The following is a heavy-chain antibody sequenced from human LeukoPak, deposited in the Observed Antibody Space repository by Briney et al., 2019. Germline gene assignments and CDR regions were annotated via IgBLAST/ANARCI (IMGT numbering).Heavy chain of an antibody. Sequence: PPETLSLTCSVSGYSISSGYFWGWIRQPPGKGLEWIGSIFHSGSVYYNPSLKSRVTISVDTSKNRFSLKVTSVTAADTAVYYCARAFGVVIYFDYWGQGTLVTVSS. CDR1: GYSISSGYF. CDR2: IFHSGSV. J-gene: IGHJ4*02. V-gene: IGHV4-38-2*02. D-gene: IGHD3-3*01. CDR3: ARAFGVVIYFDY.